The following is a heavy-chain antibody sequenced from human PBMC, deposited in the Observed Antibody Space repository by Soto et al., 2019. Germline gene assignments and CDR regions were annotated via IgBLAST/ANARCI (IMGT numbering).Heavy chain of an antibody. D-gene: IGHD6-13*01. CDR2: INHSGST. CDR3: ARGLSAIAALYYFDY. V-gene: IGHV4-34*01. J-gene: IGHJ4*02. Sequence: SETLSLTCAVYGGSFSGYYWSWIRQPPGKGLEWIGEINHSGSTNYNPSLKSRVTISVDTSKNQFSLKLSSVTAADTAVYYCARGLSAIAALYYFDYWGQGTLVTV. CDR1: GGSFSGYY.